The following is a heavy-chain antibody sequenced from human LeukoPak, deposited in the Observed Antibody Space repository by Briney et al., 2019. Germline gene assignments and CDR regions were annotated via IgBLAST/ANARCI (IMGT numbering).Heavy chain of an antibody. V-gene: IGHV3-53*01. J-gene: IGHJ4*02. CDR1: GFTLSSTY. CDR3: ARLPSGDY. Sequence: GGSLRLSCAASGFTLSSTYMSWVRQAPGKGLEWVSIIYSGGSTYYADSVKGRFTISRDNSQNTVYLQINSLRAEDTAVYYCARLPSGDYWGQGTLVSVSS. CDR2: IYSGGST. D-gene: IGHD3-10*01.